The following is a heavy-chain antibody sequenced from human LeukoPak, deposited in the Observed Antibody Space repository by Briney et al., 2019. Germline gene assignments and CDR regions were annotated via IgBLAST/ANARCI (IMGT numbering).Heavy chain of an antibody. V-gene: IGHV4-4*07. Sequence: SETLSLTCTVSGGSISSYYWSWVRQPAGKGLEWIGRIYTSESTSYNPSLKSRVTMSLDTSRNQFSLKLSSVTAADTAVYYCARDDVGISAVGSVWGQGTLVTVSS. D-gene: IGHD6-13*01. CDR1: GGSISSYY. CDR2: IYTSEST. J-gene: IGHJ4*02. CDR3: ARDDVGISAVGSV.